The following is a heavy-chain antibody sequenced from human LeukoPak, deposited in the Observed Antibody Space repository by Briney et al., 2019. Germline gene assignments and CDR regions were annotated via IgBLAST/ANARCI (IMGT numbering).Heavy chain of an antibody. V-gene: IGHV4-34*01. CDR2: INHSGST. CDR1: GGSFSGYY. Sequence: SETLSLTCAVYGGSFSGYYWSWIRQPPGKGLEWIGEINHSGSTKYNPSLKSRVTISVDTSKNQFSLKLSSVTAADTAVYYCARVQEYDSSGYYYSIDYWGQGTLVTVSS. D-gene: IGHD3-22*01. CDR3: ARVQEYDSSGYYYSIDY. J-gene: IGHJ4*02.